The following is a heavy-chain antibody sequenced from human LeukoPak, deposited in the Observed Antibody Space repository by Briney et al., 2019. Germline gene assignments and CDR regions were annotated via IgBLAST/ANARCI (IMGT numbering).Heavy chain of an antibody. V-gene: IGHV4-39*01. D-gene: IGHD4-17*01. Sequence: SETLSLTCTVSGRSINSGSHYWGWLRQPPGKGLEWIESIYYTGKTYYNPSLKSRATMSVDTSKNHFSLTLSSETDAGTAVCYCATHYAPNGEYHWYLDLWPRGTVLSVSS. J-gene: IGHJ2*01. CDR2: IYYTGKT. CDR1: GRSINSGSHY. CDR3: ATHYAPNGEYHWYLDL.